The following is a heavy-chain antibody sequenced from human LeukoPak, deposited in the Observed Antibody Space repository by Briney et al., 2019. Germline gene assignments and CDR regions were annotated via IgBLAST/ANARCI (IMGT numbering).Heavy chain of an antibody. CDR2: IYDSGDIYNSGKP. CDR1: GGSIKSQSDF. Sequence: ADTLSLTCTVSGGSIKSQSDFWGWVRQPPGRGVEWIRTIYDSGDIYNSGKPYYNPPPKSRATISVDPSKNQFSLELTSITAAASAVYYCARIYNEWEPPDYWGQGILVTVSS. D-gene: IGHD1-26*01. CDR3: ARIYNEWEPPDY. J-gene: IGHJ4*02. V-gene: IGHV4-39*01.